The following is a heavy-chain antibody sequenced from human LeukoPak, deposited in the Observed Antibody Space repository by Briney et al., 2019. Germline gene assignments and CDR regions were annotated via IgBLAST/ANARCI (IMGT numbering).Heavy chain of an antibody. Sequence: ASVKVSCKASGYTFTSYDINWVRQATGQGLEWMGWINTNTGNPTYAQGFTGRFVFSLDTSVSTAYLQISSLKAEDTAVYYCARSYGSGSYYWVYFDYWGQGTLVTVSS. V-gene: IGHV7-4-1*02. J-gene: IGHJ4*02. D-gene: IGHD3-10*01. CDR1: GYTFTSYD. CDR3: ARSYGSGSYYWVYFDY. CDR2: INTNTGNP.